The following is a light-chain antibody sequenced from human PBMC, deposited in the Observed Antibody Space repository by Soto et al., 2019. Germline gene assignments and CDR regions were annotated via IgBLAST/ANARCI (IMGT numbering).Light chain of an antibody. Sequence: EIVMTQSPATLPVSPGERASLSCRASQSVGSNLAWYQQTAGQAPMLLIYGASTRATGIPARFSGSGSGTEFTLTISSLQSEDFAVYSCQQYTNWPYTFGQGTKLEIK. CDR3: QQYTNWPYT. J-gene: IGKJ2*01. CDR1: QSVGSN. V-gene: IGKV3-15*01. CDR2: GAS.